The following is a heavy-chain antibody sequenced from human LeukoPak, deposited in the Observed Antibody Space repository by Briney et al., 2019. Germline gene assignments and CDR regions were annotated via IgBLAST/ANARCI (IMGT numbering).Heavy chain of an antibody. Sequence: GGSLRLSCAASGFTFSSYEMNWVRQAPGKGLEWVSYISSSGSTIYYADSVKGRFTISRDNAKNSLYLQMNSLRAEDTAVYYCARDVEDYYYMDVWGKGTTVTVSS. CDR3: ARDVEDYYYMDV. V-gene: IGHV3-48*03. CDR2: ISSSGSTI. J-gene: IGHJ6*03. D-gene: IGHD2-21*01. CDR1: GFTFSSYE.